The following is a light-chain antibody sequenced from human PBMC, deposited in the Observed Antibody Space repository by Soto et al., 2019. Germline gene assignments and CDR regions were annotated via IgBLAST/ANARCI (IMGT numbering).Light chain of an antibody. CDR1: SSDVGGYNY. J-gene: IGLJ2*01. CDR2: DVI. V-gene: IGLV2-14*03. CDR3: SSYTSSSTYVV. Sequence: QSVLTQPASVSGSPGQSITISCTGTSSDVGGYNYVSWYQQHPGKAPKLMIYDVINRPSGVSNRFSGSKSGNSASLTISGFQADDEADYYCSSYTSSSTYVVFGGGTKVTVL.